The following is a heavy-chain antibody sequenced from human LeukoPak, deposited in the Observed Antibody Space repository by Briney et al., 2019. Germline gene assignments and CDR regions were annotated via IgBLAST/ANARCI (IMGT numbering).Heavy chain of an antibody. J-gene: IGHJ3*01. CDR3: AKDRGKVGATFLAD. D-gene: IGHD1-26*01. V-gene: IGHV3-23*01. Sequence: KTGGSLRLSCAASGFTFSSYAMSWVRQAPGKGLEWVSAISGSGGSTYYADSVKGRFTISRDNSENTLYLQMNSLRAEDTAVYYCAKDRGKVGATFLADWGQGTMVTVSS. CDR1: GFTFSSYA. CDR2: ISGSGGST.